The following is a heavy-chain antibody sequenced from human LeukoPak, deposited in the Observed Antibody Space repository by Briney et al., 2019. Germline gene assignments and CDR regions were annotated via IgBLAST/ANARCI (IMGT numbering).Heavy chain of an antibody. J-gene: IGHJ4*02. CDR3: ARSLAAAGTNHFDY. D-gene: IGHD6-13*01. CDR1: GFSLSSSGMG. V-gene: IGHV2-5*02. Sequence: KKSGPTLVNPTQTLTLTCTFSGFSLSSSGMGVTWIRQPPGKALEWLALTYWDDDKRYSPSLKTRLTITKDTSKNQVVLTMTNMDPVDTASYYCARSLAAAGTNHFDYWGQGTLVTVSS. CDR2: TYWDDDK.